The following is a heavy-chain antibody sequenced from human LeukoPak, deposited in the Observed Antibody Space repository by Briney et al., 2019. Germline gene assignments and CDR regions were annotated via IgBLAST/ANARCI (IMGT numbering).Heavy chain of an antibody. CDR1: GDSVSSNTAS. Sequence: SQTLSLTCAISGDSVSSNTASWNWIRQSPSRGLEWLGRTYYRSKWYNDYAVSVKSRITINPDTSKNQFSLKLSSVTTADTAVYYCTRSVVTLYWYFDLWGRGTLVTVSS. D-gene: IGHD4-23*01. CDR2: TYYRSKWYN. CDR3: TRSVVTLYWYFDL. V-gene: IGHV6-1*01. J-gene: IGHJ2*01.